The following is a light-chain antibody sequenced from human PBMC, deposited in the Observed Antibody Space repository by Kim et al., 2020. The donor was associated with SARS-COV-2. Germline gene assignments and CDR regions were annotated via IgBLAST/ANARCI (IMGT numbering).Light chain of an antibody. J-gene: IGKJ4*01. Sequence: EIVLTQSPATLSLSPGERATLSSRASQSVGSSLSWYQFKPGQAPRLLIYHASTRATGIPARFSGSGSATDFTLTISSLEPEDFAVFYCQQSSSRPLTFGGGTKVDIK. CDR1: QSVGSS. CDR3: QQSSSRPLT. CDR2: HAS. V-gene: IGKV3-11*01.